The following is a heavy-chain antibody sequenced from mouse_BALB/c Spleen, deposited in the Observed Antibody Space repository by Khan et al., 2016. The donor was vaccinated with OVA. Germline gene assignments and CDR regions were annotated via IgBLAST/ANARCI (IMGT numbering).Heavy chain of an antibody. CDR1: GLNIKDTY. Sequence: VQLQQPGAELVKSGATVKLSCTASGLNIKDTYMHWLQQLPEQGLEWIGRIDPPNGNTKYYPNFQGHATITTDPTSNHAYLQLSSLTSEDTAVYDCARMARKWGQGTTLTGSS. V-gene: IGHV14-3*02. CDR2: IDPPNGNT. J-gene: IGHJ2*01. CDR3: ARMARK.